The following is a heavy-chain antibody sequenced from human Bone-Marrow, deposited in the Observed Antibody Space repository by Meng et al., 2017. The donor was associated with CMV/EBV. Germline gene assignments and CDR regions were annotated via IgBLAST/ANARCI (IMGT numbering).Heavy chain of an antibody. CDR2: ISGSGGST. Sequence: GESLKISCAASGFTFSSYAMSWVRQAPGKGLEWVSAISGSGGSTYYADSVKGRFTISRDNSKNTLYLQMNSLRAEDTAVYYCAKDRGIAVAGTGDYWGQGTLLTVSS. CDR3: AKDRGIAVAGTGDY. J-gene: IGHJ4*02. D-gene: IGHD6-19*01. CDR1: GFTFSSYA. V-gene: IGHV3-23*01.